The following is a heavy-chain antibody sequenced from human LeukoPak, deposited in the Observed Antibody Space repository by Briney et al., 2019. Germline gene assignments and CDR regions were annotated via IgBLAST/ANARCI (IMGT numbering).Heavy chain of an antibody. CDR3: ARERALARNWFDP. CDR2: IYHSGST. CDR1: GGSISSSHW. V-gene: IGHV4-4*02. J-gene: IGHJ5*02. D-gene: IGHD5-12*01. Sequence: PSETLSLTCAVSGGSISSSHWWSWVRQPPGKGLEWIGEIYHSGSTNYNASLKSRVTISVDKSKNQFSLKLSSVTAADTAVYYCARERALARNWFDPWGQGTLVTVSS.